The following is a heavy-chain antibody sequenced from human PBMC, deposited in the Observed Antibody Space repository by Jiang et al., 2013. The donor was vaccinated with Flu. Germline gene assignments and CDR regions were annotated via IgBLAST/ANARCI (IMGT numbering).Heavy chain of an antibody. CDR1: GYTFTTYT. J-gene: IGHJ4*02. CDR2: LNPGNGNT. CDR3: ARDGLGATRGFDY. V-gene: IGHV1-3*01. Sequence: KVSCRASGYTFTTYTMHWVRQAPGQRLEWLGWLNPGNGNTKSSQKFHGRVSITRDISASTAYMELRSLTSEDTAVFYCARDGLGATRGFDYWGQGTLVTVSS. D-gene: IGHD1-26*01.